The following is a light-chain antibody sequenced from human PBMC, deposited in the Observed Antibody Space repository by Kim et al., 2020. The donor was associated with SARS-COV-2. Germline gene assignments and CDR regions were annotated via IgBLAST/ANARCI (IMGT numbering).Light chain of an antibody. V-gene: IGLV2-14*03. J-gene: IGLJ1*01. CDR3: SSYTTDNTYG. Sequence: QSALTQPASVSGSPGQSITISCTGTSSDVGDYNYVSWYQQHPGKAPKLMIYDVTNRPSGVSNRFSGSKSGNTASLTISGLQVEDEADYYCSSYTTDNTYGLGTGTKVTVL. CDR1: SSDVGDYNY. CDR2: DVT.